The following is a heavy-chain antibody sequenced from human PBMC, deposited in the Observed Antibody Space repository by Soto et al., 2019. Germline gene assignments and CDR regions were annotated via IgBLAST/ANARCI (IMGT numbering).Heavy chain of an antibody. CDR2: LIPIFGTA. J-gene: IGHJ6*02. D-gene: IGHD3-3*01. CDR3: ARDDKSGYYYYYYGMDV. CDR1: GGTFSSYA. Sequence: VQLVQSGAEVKQPGSSVKVSCKASGGTFSSYAISWVRQAPGQGLEWMGGLIPIFGTANYAQKFQGRVTITADESTSTAYMELSSLRSEDTAVYYCARDDKSGYYYYYYGMDVWGQGTTVTVSS. V-gene: IGHV1-69*01.